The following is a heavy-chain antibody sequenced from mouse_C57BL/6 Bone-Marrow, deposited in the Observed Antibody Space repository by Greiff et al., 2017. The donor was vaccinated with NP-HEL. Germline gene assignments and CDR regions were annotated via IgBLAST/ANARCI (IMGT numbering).Heavy chain of an antibody. CDR1: GFSLTSYG. Sequence: VMLVESGPGLVQPSQSLSITCTVSGFSLTSYGVHWVRQSPGKGLEWLGVIWSGGSKDYNADFISSLSISTNNSKSQIFFKMNNLQADEKAINYWARNNHYYGSSFPFADWGQGTLVTFS. CDR2: IWSGGSK. D-gene: IGHD1-1*01. V-gene: IGHV2-2*01. J-gene: IGHJ3*01. CDR3: ARNNHYYGSSFPFAD.